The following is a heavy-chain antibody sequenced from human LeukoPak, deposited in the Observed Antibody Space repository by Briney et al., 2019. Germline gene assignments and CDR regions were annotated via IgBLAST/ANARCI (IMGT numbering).Heavy chain of an antibody. CDR2: INPNSGGT. CDR1: GYTFTGYY. D-gene: IGHD6-13*01. V-gene: IGHV1-2*06. J-gene: IGHJ4*02. CDR3: ARGNGVGSSWYFGDY. Sequence: ASVKVSCKASGYTFTGYYMHWVRQAPGQGLEWMGRINPNSGGTNYAQKFQGRVTMTRDTSISTAYMELSRLRSDDTAVYYCARGNGVGSSWYFGDYWGQGTLVTVSS.